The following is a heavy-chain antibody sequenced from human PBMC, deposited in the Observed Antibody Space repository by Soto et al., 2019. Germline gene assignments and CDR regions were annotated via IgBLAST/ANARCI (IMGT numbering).Heavy chain of an antibody. D-gene: IGHD6-19*01. CDR1: GGSVSSGSYY. V-gene: IGHV4-61*01. CDR2: IYYSVSN. Sequence: PSETLSLTCAVSGGSVSSGSYYWSWILQPPGKGLEWIGYIYYSVSNNYNPSLKSRVTISVDTSKNQFSLKLSSVTAADTAVYYCARLQIIAVAGRVYYSGTDVWCKGTTVIVSA. J-gene: IGHJ6*04. CDR3: ARLQIIAVAGRVYYSGTDV.